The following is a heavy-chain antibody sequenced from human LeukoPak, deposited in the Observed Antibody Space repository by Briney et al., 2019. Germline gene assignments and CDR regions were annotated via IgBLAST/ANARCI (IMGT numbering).Heavy chain of an antibody. CDR3: ARRDTASDAFDI. CDR2: IYYSGST. CDR1: GGSISSYY. Sequence: SETLSLTCTVSGGSISSYYWSWIRQPPEKGLECIGYIYYSGSTNYNPSLKSRVTISVDTSKNQFSLKLSSVTAADTAVYYCARRDTASDAFDIWGQGTTVTVSS. J-gene: IGHJ3*02. V-gene: IGHV4-59*08. D-gene: IGHD5-18*01.